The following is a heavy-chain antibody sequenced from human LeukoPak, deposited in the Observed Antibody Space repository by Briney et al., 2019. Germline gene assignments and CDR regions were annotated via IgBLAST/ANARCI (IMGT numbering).Heavy chain of an antibody. D-gene: IGHD2-2*01. Sequence: SVKVSCKASGGTFSSYAISWVRQAPGQGLEWMGGIIPIFGTANYAQKFQGRVTITADESTSTAYMELSSLRSEDTAVYYCASPRLGYCSSTSCYGGFDYWGQGTLVTVSS. CDR3: ASPRLGYCSSTSCYGGFDY. V-gene: IGHV1-69*13. CDR1: GGTFSSYA. J-gene: IGHJ4*02. CDR2: IIPIFGTA.